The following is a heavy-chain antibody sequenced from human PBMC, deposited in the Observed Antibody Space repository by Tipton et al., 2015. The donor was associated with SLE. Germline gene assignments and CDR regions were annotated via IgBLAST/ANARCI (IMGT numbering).Heavy chain of an antibody. Sequence: GLVKPSETLSLTCAVYGGSFSGYYWSWIRQPPGKGLEWIGEINHSGSTNYNPSLKSRVTISVDTSKNQFSLKLSSVTAADTAVYYCARLGGIAPRPNPWGQGTLITVSS. J-gene: IGHJ5*02. CDR1: GGSFSGYY. V-gene: IGHV4-34*01. CDR2: INHSGST. D-gene: IGHD6-6*01. CDR3: ARLGGIAPRPNP.